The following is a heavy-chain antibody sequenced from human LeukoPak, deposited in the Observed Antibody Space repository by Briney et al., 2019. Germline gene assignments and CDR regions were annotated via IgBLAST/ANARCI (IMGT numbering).Heavy chain of an antibody. CDR1: GGSISTYY. CDR3: ARVQQLVREFDY. Sequence: PSETLSLTCTVSGGSISTYYWSWIRQPPGKGPEWIGYIYHSGSTYYNPSLKSRVTISVDRSKNQFSLKLSSVTAADTAVYYCARVQQLVREFDYWGQGTLVTVSS. D-gene: IGHD6-13*01. CDR2: IYHSGST. J-gene: IGHJ4*02. V-gene: IGHV4-59*12.